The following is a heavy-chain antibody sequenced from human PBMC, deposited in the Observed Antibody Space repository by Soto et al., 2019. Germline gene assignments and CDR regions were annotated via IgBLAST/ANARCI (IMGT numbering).Heavy chain of an antibody. Sequence: QVHLQQWGAGLLKPSETLSLTCAVYGGSVNGYYWNWIRQAPGKGLEGIGEINHTGGTHYNPSLKTRVTMSVDTSKNQFSLSLTALTAAETAIYNCATRITVFGLLIPPFDPWGQGTEVTVSS. D-gene: IGHD3-3*01. V-gene: IGHV4-34*02. CDR2: INHTGGT. J-gene: IGHJ5*02. CDR3: ATRITVFGLLIPPFDP. CDR1: GGSVNGYY.